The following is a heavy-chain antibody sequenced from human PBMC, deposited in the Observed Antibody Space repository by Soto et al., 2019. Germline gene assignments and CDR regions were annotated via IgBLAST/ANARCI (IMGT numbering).Heavy chain of an antibody. CDR1: GFTFSSYG. CDR2: ISYDGSNK. J-gene: IGHJ6*02. Sequence: QVQLVESGGGVVQPGRSLRLSCAASGFTFSSYGMHWVRQAPGKGLEWVAVISYDGSNKYYADSVKGRFTISRDNSKNTLYLQMNSLRAEDTAVYYCAKDPAAPPANLGVMDVWGQGTTVTVSS. CDR3: AKDPAAPPANLGVMDV. D-gene: IGHD2-2*01. V-gene: IGHV3-30*18.